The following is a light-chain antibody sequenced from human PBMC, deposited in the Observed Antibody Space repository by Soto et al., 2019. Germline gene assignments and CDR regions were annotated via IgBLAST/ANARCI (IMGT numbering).Light chain of an antibody. CDR2: AAS. Sequence: DIPMTQSPSSLSASVGDRVTITCRASPSLSSYLNWYQQKPGKPPNLLIYAASRLQSEVPSRFSGSGYGTDVTLTISSLQPEDFATYYCQRSCSTLTRTLGQGTTVEIK. J-gene: IGKJ1*01. V-gene: IGKV1-39*01. CDR1: PSLSSY. CDR3: QRSCSTLTRT.